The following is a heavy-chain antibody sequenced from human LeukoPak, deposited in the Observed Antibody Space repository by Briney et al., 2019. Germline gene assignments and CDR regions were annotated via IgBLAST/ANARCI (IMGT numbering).Heavy chain of an antibody. CDR2: INHSGST. CDR3: ARGYYDSSGAFDY. CDR1: GGSFSGYY. V-gene: IGHV4-34*01. D-gene: IGHD3-22*01. Sequence: SETLSLTCAVYGGSFSGYYWSWIRQPPGKGLEWIGEINHSGSTNYNPSLKSRVTISVDTSKNQFSLKLSSVTAADTAVYYCARGYYDSSGAFDYWGQGTLVTVSS. J-gene: IGHJ4*02.